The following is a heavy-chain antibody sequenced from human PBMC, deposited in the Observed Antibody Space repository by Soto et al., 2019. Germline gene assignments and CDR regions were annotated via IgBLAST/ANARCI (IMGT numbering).Heavy chain of an antibody. V-gene: IGHV3-33*01. D-gene: IGHD6-13*01. CDR1: GFTLSSYG. Sequence: HPGGSLRLSCAASGFTLSSYGMHWVRQAPGKGLEWVAVIWYDGSNKYYADSVKGRFTISRDNSKNTLYLQMNSLRAEDTAVYYCARDLDSSSWYVPSDYWGQGTLVTVSS. CDR2: IWYDGSNK. J-gene: IGHJ4*02. CDR3: ARDLDSSSWYVPSDY.